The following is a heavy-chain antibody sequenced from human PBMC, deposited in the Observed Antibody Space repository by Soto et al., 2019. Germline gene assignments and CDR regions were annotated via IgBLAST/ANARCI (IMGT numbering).Heavy chain of an antibody. V-gene: IGHV1-18*01. CDR1: GYTFSSYG. D-gene: IGHD1-7*01. Sequence: QVQLVQSGAEVKKPGASVKVSCKASGYTFSSYGISWVRQAPGQGLEWMGRISAYNGNTNYAQKLQGRVTMTTDTPTRTAYMELRSLRSDATAVYCCARDRGYNWNYGWFDPWGQGTLVTVSS. J-gene: IGHJ5*02. CDR2: ISAYNGNT. CDR3: ARDRGYNWNYGWFDP.